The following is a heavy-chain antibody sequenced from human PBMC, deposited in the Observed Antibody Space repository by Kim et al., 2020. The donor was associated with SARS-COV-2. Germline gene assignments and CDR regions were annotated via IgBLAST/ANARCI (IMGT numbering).Heavy chain of an antibody. D-gene: IGHD3-22*01. CDR1: GGSISSSSYY. Sequence: SETLSLTCTVSGGSISSSSYYWGWIRQPPGKGLEWIGSIYYSGSTYYNPSLKSRVTISVDTSKNQFSLKLSSVTAADTAVYYCASTRSYYDSSGLTDYWGQGTLVTVSS. V-gene: IGHV4-39*01. J-gene: IGHJ4*02. CDR3: ASTRSYYDSSGLTDY. CDR2: IYYSGST.